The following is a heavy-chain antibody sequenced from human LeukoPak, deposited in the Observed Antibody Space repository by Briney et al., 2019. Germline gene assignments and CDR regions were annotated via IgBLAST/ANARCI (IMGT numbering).Heavy chain of an antibody. V-gene: IGHV1-69*05. CDR1: GGTFSSYA. J-gene: IGHJ4*02. CDR3: ARGGDYGDYIYDY. Sequence: GASVKVSCKASGGTFSSYAISWVRQAPGQGLEWMGGIIPIFGTANYAQKFQGRVTMTRDTSISTAYMELRSLRSDDTAVYYCARGGDYGDYIYDYWGQGTLVTVSS. D-gene: IGHD4-17*01. CDR2: IIPIFGTA.